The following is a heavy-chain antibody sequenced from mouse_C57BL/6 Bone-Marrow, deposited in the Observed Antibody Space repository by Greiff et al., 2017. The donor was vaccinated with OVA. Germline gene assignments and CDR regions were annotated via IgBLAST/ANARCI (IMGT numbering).Heavy chain of an antibody. J-gene: IGHJ3*01. CDR2: IYPGGGYT. Sequence: VQLQQSGAELVRPGTSVKMSCKASGYTFTNYWIGWAKQRPGHGLEWIGDIYPGGGYTNYNEKFKGKATLTADTSSSTAYMQLSSLTSEDSAVYYCARRGSSGYVPFAYWGQGTLVTVSA. D-gene: IGHD3-2*02. CDR1: GYTFTNYW. V-gene: IGHV1-63*01. CDR3: ARRGSSGYVPFAY.